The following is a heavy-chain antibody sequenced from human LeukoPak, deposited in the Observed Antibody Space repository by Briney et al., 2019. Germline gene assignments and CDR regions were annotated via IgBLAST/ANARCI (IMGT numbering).Heavy chain of an antibody. CDR2: IKGDGSEK. V-gene: IGHV3-7*01. CDR1: GFTFSRYW. CDR3: ARPWSAYGLDV. Sequence: GGSLRLSCAASGFTFSRYWLNWVRQAPGKELEWVANIKGDGSEKHYVDSVKGRFTISRDNAENSVFLEMNSLRAEDTAVYYCARPWSAYGLDVWGQGTTVTVSS. J-gene: IGHJ6*02.